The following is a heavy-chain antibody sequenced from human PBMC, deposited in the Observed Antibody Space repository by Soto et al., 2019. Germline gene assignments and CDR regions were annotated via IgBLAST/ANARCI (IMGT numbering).Heavy chain of an antibody. Sequence: QPVGSLRLSCAASGFTFDDYAMHWVRQAPGKGLEWVSGISWNSGSIGYADSVKGRFTISRDNAKNSLYLQMNSLRAEDTALYYCAKDMGSSTGDYYYYGMDVWGQGTTVTVSS. J-gene: IGHJ6*02. CDR2: ISWNSGSI. D-gene: IGHD2-2*01. CDR3: AKDMGSSTGDYYYYGMDV. V-gene: IGHV3-9*01. CDR1: GFTFDDYA.